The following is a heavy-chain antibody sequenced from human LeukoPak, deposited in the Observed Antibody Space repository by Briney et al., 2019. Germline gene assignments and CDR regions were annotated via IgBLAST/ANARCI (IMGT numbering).Heavy chain of an antibody. CDR1: GFTFSSYA. Sequence: GGSLRLSCAASGFTFSSYAMSWVRQAPGKGLEWVSAISGSGGSTYYADSVKGRFTISRDNSKNTLYLQMNSLRAEDTAVYYCAKPRPSGLRFLEWLPNYFDYWGQGTLVTVSS. D-gene: IGHD3-3*01. J-gene: IGHJ4*02. V-gene: IGHV3-23*01. CDR3: AKPRPSGLRFLEWLPNYFDY. CDR2: ISGSGGST.